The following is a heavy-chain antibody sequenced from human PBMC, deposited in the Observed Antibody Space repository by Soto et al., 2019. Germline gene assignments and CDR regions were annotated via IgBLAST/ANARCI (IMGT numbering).Heavy chain of an antibody. Sequence: SQTLSLTCAISGDSVSSNSAAWNWIRQSPSRGLEWLGRTYYRSKWYNDYAVSVKSRITINPDTSKNTLYLQMNSLRAEDTAVYYCRGLRELWPDAFDIWGQGTMVT. D-gene: IGHD5-18*01. CDR1: GDSVSSNSAA. CDR3: RGLRELWPDAFDI. V-gene: IGHV6-1*01. J-gene: IGHJ3*02. CDR2: TYYRSKWYN.